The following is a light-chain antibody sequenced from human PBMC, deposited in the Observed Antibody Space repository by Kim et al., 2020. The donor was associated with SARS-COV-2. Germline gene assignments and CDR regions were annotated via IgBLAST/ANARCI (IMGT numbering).Light chain of an antibody. Sequence: EERAIHWCRASRTIHNKFVWEQQEHGQGPRVLMYGGKTGATGGPARFIGSGAGTDFTLTISSLQSEGCAGYYCQQSNDWPPLRFGQGAKVDIK. J-gene: IGKJ1*01. CDR3: QQSNDWPPLR. V-gene: IGKV3-15*01. CDR1: RTIHNK. CDR2: GGK.